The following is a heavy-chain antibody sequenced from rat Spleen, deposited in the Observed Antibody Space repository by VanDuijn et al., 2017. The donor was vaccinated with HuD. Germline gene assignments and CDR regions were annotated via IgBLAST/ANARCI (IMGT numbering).Heavy chain of an antibody. Sequence: EVQLVESGGGLVQPGRSLKLSCAASGFTFSDYAMAWVRQAPKKGLEWVATIFYDGSSTYYRDSVKGRFTISRDNAKSTLYLQMDSLRSEDTATYYCARLELGWYFDFWGPGTMVTVSS. CDR1: GFTFSDYA. CDR3: ARLELGWYFDF. J-gene: IGHJ1*01. V-gene: IGHV5-17*01. D-gene: IGHD5-1*01. CDR2: IFYDGSST.